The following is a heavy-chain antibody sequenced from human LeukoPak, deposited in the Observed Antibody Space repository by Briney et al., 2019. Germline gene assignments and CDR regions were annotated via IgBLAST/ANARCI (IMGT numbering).Heavy chain of an antibody. CDR1: GGSISSYY. J-gene: IGHJ3*02. CDR2: IYYSGTT. V-gene: IGHV4-59*01. CDR3: ARRSGSGSSDAFDI. Sequence: SETLSLTSTVSGGSISSYYWSWLRQPPGKGLEWIGYIYYSGTTNSNPSLKSRVTISVDTSKNQFSLKLSSVTAADTAVYYCARRSGSGSSDAFDIWGQGTMVTVSS. D-gene: IGHD3-10*01.